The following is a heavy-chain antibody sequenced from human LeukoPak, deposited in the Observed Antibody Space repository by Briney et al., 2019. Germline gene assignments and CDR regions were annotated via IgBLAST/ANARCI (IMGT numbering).Heavy chain of an antibody. Sequence: ASVKVSCKASGYTFTSYDINRVRQATGQGHERMGWMNPNSGNTGYAQKFQGRVTMTRNTSISTAYMELSSLRSEDTAVYYCARVSTYFGVVTDFDYWGQGTLVTVSS. V-gene: IGHV1-8*01. D-gene: IGHD3-3*01. J-gene: IGHJ4*02. CDR3: ARVSTYFGVVTDFDY. CDR2: MNPNSGNT. CDR1: GYTFTSYD.